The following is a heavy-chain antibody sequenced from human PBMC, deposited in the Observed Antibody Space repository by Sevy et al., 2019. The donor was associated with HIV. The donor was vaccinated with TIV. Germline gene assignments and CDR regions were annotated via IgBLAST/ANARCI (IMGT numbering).Heavy chain of an antibody. J-gene: IGHJ3*02. V-gene: IGHV3-23*01. CDR1: GFIFNSYA. CDR3: AKDRIWELGDAFDI. D-gene: IGHD1-7*01. CDR2: ISGHGGST. Sequence: GGSLRLSCAASGFIFNSYAMSWVRQAPGKGLEWVSTISGHGGSTYYADSAKGRFTISRDNSRKTLDLEMNSLRAEDAAIYFCAKDRIWELGDAFDIWGQGTMVTVSS.